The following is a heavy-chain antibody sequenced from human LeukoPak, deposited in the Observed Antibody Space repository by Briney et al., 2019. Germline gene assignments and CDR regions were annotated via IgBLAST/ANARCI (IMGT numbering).Heavy chain of an antibody. CDR2: ISSSGGNI. Sequence: AGGSLRLSCAASGFTFSSYEMNWVRQAPGKGLEWVSYISSSGGNIYYADSVKGRFTISRDNSKNTLNLQMNSLRAEDTAVYYCVKDRTGTYTLDYWGQGTLVTVSS. J-gene: IGHJ4*02. V-gene: IGHV3-48*03. D-gene: IGHD3-10*01. CDR1: GFTFSSYE. CDR3: VKDRTGTYTLDY.